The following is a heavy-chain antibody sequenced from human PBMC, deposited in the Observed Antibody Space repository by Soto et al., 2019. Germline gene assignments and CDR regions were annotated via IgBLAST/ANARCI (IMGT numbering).Heavy chain of an antibody. J-gene: IGHJ6*02. D-gene: IGHD3-10*01. Sequence: ASVKVSCKASGYTFTSYAMHWVRQAPGQRLEWMGWTNAGNGNTKYSQKFQGRVTITRDTSASTAYMELSSLRSEDTAVYYCARDRSHRYGLLYYYYGMDVWGQGTTVTVSS. CDR3: ARDRSHRYGLLYYYYGMDV. CDR2: TNAGNGNT. CDR1: GYTFTSYA. V-gene: IGHV1-3*01.